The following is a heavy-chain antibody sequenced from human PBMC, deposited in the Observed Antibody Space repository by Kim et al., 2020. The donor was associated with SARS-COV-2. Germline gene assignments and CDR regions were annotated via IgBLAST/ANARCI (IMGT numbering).Heavy chain of an antibody. V-gene: IGHV3-48*04. D-gene: IGHD1-26*01. CDR3: ARDHRIVGANYFDY. Sequence: GGSLRLSCAASGFTFSSYSMNWVRQAPGKGLEWVSYISSSSSTIYYADSVKGRFTISRDNAKNSLYLQMNSLRAEDTAVYYCARDHRIVGANYFDYWGQGTLVTVSS. CDR1: GFTFSSYS. J-gene: IGHJ4*02. CDR2: ISSSSSTI.